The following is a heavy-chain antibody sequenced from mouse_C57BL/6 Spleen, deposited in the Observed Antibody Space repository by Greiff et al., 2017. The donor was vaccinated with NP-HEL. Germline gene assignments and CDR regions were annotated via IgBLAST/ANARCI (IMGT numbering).Heavy chain of an antibody. CDR3: AGLAWFAY. J-gene: IGHJ3*01. Sequence: VQLQQSGAELVKPGASVKLSCTASGFNIKDYYMHWVKQRTKQGLEWIGRIDPEDGETTYAPKFQGKATITADTSSNTAYLQLSSLTSEDTAVYYCAGLAWFAYWGQGTLVTVSA. CDR2: IDPEDGET. D-gene: IGHD2-13*01. CDR1: GFNIKDYY. V-gene: IGHV14-2*01.